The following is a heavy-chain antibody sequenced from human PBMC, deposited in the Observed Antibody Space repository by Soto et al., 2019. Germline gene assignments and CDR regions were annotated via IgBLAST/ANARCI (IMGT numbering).Heavy chain of an antibody. CDR1: GSTFSSIC. J-gene: IGHJ4*02. D-gene: IGHD3-10*01. CDR2: ISPHKGDT. CDR3: ARDLDGSGSYFTNY. Sequence: ASVNVSCKTSGSTFSSICISWVRQAPGQGLEWMGWISPHKGDTYYAQRLQGRVTMTTDTSTNTAYMELRSLRSDDTAVYFCARDLDGSGSYFTNYWGPGTLVTVSS. V-gene: IGHV1-18*01.